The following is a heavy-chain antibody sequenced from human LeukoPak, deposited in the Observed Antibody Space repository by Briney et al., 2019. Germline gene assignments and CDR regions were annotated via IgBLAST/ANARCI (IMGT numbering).Heavy chain of an antibody. D-gene: IGHD4-11*01. J-gene: IGHJ5*02. CDR3: ARAATVTRGNNWFDP. V-gene: IGHV1-2*02. Sequence: ASVKVSCKASGYTFTGYYMHWVRQAPGQGLEWMGWINPNSGGTNYAQKFQGRVTMTRDTSISTAYMELSRLRSDDTAVYYCARAATVTRGNNWFDPWGQGTLVTVFS. CDR1: GYTFTGYY. CDR2: INPNSGGT.